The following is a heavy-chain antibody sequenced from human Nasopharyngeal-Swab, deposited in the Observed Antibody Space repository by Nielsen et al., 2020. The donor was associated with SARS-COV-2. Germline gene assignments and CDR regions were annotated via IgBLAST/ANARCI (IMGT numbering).Heavy chain of an antibody. CDR3: ARTGYSSGWYFILGY. J-gene: IGHJ4*02. CDR2: IYYSGST. V-gene: IGHV4-61*08. CDR1: GGSISSGGYY. Sequence: SETLSLTCTVSGGSISSGGYYWSWIRQPPGKGLEWIGYIYYSGSTNYNPSLKSRVTISVDTSKNQFSLKLSSVTAADTAVYYCARTGYSSGWYFILGYWGQGTLVTVSS. D-gene: IGHD6-19*01.